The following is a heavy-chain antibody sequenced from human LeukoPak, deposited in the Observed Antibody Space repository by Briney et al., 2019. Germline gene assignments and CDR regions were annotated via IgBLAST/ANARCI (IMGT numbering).Heavy chain of an antibody. Sequence: GGSLRLSCAASGFTFSSYAMSWVRQAPGKGLEWVSTISGSGGSTYYADSVKVRFTISRDNSKYTLYLQMNSLRAEDTDVYYCAKDGYSSGWYDYWGQGTLVTVSS. D-gene: IGHD6-19*01. J-gene: IGHJ4*02. CDR1: GFTFSSYA. CDR3: AKDGYSSGWYDY. V-gene: IGHV3-23*01. CDR2: ISGSGGST.